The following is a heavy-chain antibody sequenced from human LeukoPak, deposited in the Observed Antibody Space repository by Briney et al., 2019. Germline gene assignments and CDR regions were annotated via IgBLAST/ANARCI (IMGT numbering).Heavy chain of an antibody. Sequence: ASVKVSCKASGGTFSSYAISWVRQAPGQGLEWMGGIIPIFGTANYAQKFQGRVTITTDESTSTAYMELSSLRSEDTAVYYCARVASSSGPYYYYYYMDVWGKGTTATVSS. CDR1: GGTFSSYA. CDR3: ARVASSSGPYYYYYYMDV. J-gene: IGHJ6*03. V-gene: IGHV1-69*05. CDR2: IIPIFGTA. D-gene: IGHD6-6*01.